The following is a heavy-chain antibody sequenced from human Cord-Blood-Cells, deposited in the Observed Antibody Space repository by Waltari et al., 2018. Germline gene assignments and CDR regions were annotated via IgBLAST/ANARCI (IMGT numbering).Heavy chain of an antibody. CDR1: GYTFTGYY. J-gene: IGHJ5*02. D-gene: IGHD3-3*01. V-gene: IGHV1-2*02. Sequence: QVQLVQSGAEVKKPGASVKVSCKASGYTFTGYYMHWVRQAPGQGLEWMGWINPNSGGTNYAQKFQGRVTMTRETSISTAYMELSRLRSDDTAVYYCARGDITIFGVVIPNWFDPWGQGTLVTVSS. CDR3: ARGDITIFGVVIPNWFDP. CDR2: INPNSGGT.